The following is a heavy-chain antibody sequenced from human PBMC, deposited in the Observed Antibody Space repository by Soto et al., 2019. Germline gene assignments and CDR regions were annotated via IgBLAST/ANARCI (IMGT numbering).Heavy chain of an antibody. CDR1: GFTFSSYS. V-gene: IGHV3-48*02. Sequence: LRLSCAASGFTFSSYSMNWVRQAPGKGLEWVSYISSSSSTIYYADSVKGRFTISRDNAKNSLYLQMNSLRDEDTAVYYCARGSYYDSSGYYHFDYWGQGTLVTVSS. D-gene: IGHD3-22*01. CDR3: ARGSYYDSSGYYHFDY. J-gene: IGHJ4*02. CDR2: ISSSSSTI.